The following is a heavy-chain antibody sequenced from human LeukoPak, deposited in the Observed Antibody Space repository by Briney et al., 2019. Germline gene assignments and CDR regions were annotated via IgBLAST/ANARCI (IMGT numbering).Heavy chain of an antibody. Sequence: GGSLRLSCAASGFTFSSSWMHWVRQAPGKGLVWVSRINSDGSSTSYADSVKGRFTISRDDAKNTLYLQMNSLRADDTAVYYCARDPGSDGKDWYFDLWGRGTLVTVSS. D-gene: IGHD6-25*01. CDR3: ARDPGSDGKDWYFDL. V-gene: IGHV3-74*01. CDR1: GFTFSSSW. J-gene: IGHJ2*01. CDR2: INSDGSST.